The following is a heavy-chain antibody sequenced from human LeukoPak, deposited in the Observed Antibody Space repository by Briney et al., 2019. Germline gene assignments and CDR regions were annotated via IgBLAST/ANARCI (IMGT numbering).Heavy chain of an antibody. CDR2: ICSSRWYI. V-gene: IGHV3-21*01. CDR1: VDPLRSYS. CDR3: ARVRCSGGSCYYNYYMDV. Sequence: GGSLRLSCAASVDPLRSYSTNWVPHAPGRGGECVSSICSSRWYIYYADTVKGRFTISRDNAKNTLYLQMNSLRAEDTAVYYCARVRCSGGSCYYNYYMDVWGKGTTVTVSS. D-gene: IGHD2-15*01. J-gene: IGHJ6*03.